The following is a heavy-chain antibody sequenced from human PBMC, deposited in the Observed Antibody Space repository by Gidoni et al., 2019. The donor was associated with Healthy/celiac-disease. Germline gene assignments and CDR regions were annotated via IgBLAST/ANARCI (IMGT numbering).Heavy chain of an antibody. J-gene: IGHJ4*02. CDR1: GFTFGDYA. CDR3: TRGPLGATPQ. Sequence: EVQLVESGGGLVPPGRSVTLSCTASGFTFGDYAMRWLRQAPGRGLGWVGFIISKSYGETTEYAASVKGRFTISRDDSKSIAYLQMNSLTTENTAVYYCTRGPLGATPQWGQGTLVTVSS. CDR2: IISKSYGETT. D-gene: IGHD1-26*01. V-gene: IGHV3-49*03.